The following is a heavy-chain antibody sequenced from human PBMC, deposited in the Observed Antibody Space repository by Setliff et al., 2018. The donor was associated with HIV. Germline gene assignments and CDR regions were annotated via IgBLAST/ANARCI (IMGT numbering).Heavy chain of an antibody. CDR1: GYSISSGEF. CDR2: FYQSGNT. D-gene: IGHD6-19*01. V-gene: IGHV4-38-2*01. Sequence: PSETLSLTCGVSGYSISSGEFWGWIRQPPGKGLEWIGTFYQSGNTYYNPSRKSRVTISIDTSKNEFSLKMTSLTAADTAFYYCASPIPVTGTGAPFALWGQGTLVTVS. J-gene: IGHJ3*01. CDR3: ASPIPVTGTGAPFAL.